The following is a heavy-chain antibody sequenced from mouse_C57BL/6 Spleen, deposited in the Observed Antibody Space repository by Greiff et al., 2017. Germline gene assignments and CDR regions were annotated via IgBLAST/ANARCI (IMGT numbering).Heavy chain of an antibody. Sequence: EVQLQQSGPELVKPGASVKISCKASGYTFTDYYMNWVKQSHGKSLEWIGDINPNNGGTSYNQKFKGKATLTVDKSSSTAYMELRSLTSEDSAVYYCARFLYYGSSYGDAMDYWGQGTSVTVSS. CDR2: INPNNGGT. D-gene: IGHD1-1*01. V-gene: IGHV1-26*01. J-gene: IGHJ4*01. CDR1: GYTFTDYY. CDR3: ARFLYYGSSYGDAMDY.